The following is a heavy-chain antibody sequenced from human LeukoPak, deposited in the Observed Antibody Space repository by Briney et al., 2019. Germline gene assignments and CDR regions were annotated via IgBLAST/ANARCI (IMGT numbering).Heavy chain of an antibody. Sequence: GASVKVSCKASGGTFSSYAISWVRQAPGQGLEWMGRINPNSGGTNYAQKFQGRVTMTRDTSISTAYMELSRLRSDDTAVYYCASPLGYYYDSSGVAAFDIWGQGTMVTVSS. D-gene: IGHD3-22*01. J-gene: IGHJ3*02. CDR2: INPNSGGT. V-gene: IGHV1-2*06. CDR1: GGTFSSYA. CDR3: ASPLGYYYDSSGVAAFDI.